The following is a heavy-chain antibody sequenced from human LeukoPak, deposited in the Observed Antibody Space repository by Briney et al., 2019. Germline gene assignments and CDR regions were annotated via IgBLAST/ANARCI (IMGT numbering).Heavy chain of an antibody. D-gene: IGHD1-26*01. J-gene: IGHJ6*02. CDR1: GGSISSGGYY. CDR2: IYYSGST. CDR3: ARVEAGAGAYYYYYGMGV. V-gene: IGHV4-31*03. Sequence: PSQTLSLTCTVSGGSISSGGYYWSWIRQHPGKGLEWIGYIYYSGSTYYNPSLKSRVTISVDTPKNQFSLKLSSVTAADTAVYYCARVEAGAGAYYYYYGMGVWGQGTTVTVSS.